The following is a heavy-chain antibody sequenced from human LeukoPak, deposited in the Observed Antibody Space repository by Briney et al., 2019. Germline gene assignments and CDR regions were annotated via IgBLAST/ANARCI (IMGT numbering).Heavy chain of an antibody. Sequence: ASVKVSCKASGYTFTGYYMHWVRQAPGQGLEWMGIINPSGGSTGYAQKFQGRATMTRDTSTSTVYMELSSLRSEDTAVYYCARTANYYGSGSYHDYWGQGTLVTVSS. CDR2: INPSGGST. CDR3: ARTANYYGSGSYHDY. V-gene: IGHV1-46*01. J-gene: IGHJ4*02. D-gene: IGHD3-10*01. CDR1: GYTFTGYY.